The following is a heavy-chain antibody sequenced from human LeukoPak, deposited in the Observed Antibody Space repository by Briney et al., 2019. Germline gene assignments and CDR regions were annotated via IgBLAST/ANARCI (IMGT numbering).Heavy chain of an antibody. D-gene: IGHD6-13*01. Sequence: GGSLRLFCAASGFTFSDYYMSWIRQAPGKGLEWVSYISSSSSYTNYADSVKGRFTISRDNAKNSLYLQMNSLRAEDTAVYYCASYSIAAAGFDYWGQGTLVTVSS. J-gene: IGHJ4*02. V-gene: IGHV3-11*06. CDR1: GFTFSDYY. CDR3: ASYSIAAAGFDY. CDR2: ISSSSSYT.